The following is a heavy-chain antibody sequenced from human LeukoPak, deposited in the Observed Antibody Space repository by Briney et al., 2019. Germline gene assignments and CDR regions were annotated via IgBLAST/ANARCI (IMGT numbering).Heavy chain of an antibody. CDR3: ARGEERGSGTVHFDY. CDR1: GGSISNNNW. V-gene: IGHV4-4*02. D-gene: IGHD3-10*01. J-gene: IGHJ4*02. CDR2: IYHGGST. Sequence: SETLSLTCAVSGGSISNNNWWSWVRQPPGMGLEWIGEIYHGGSTNYNPSLKSRVTMSVDRSKNQFSLKLSSVTAADTAVYYSARGEERGSGTVHFDYWGQGTLVTVSS.